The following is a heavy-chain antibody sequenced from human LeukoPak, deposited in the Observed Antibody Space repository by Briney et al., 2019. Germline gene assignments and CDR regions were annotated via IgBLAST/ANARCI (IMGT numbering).Heavy chain of an antibody. CDR1: GFTFSRYA. V-gene: IGHV3-23*01. D-gene: IGHD4-17*01. Sequence: GGSLRLSCAASGFTFSRYAMSWVRQAPGKGLEWVAVMSGNGGTALYAGSVRGRFTISRDNSKNTLSLEMNSLRAEDTALYLCAKGDDGDWSAFDFWGQGTMVTVSS. CDR3: AKGDDGDWSAFDF. J-gene: IGHJ3*01. CDR2: MSGNGGTA.